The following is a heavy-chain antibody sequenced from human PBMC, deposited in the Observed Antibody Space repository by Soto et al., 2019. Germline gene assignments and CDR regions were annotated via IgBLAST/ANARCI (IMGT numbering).Heavy chain of an antibody. CDR3: ARDLGIAVAGPEVYYGMDV. CDR1: GGTFSSYT. V-gene: IGHV1-69*08. D-gene: IGHD6-19*01. J-gene: IGHJ6*02. Sequence: QVQLVQSGAEVKKPGSSVKVSCKASGGTFSSYTISWVRQAPGQGLEWMGRIIPILGIANYAQKFQGRVTITADKSTSTAYMELSSLRSEDTAVYYCARDLGIAVAGPEVYYGMDVWGQGTTVTVSS. CDR2: IIPILGIA.